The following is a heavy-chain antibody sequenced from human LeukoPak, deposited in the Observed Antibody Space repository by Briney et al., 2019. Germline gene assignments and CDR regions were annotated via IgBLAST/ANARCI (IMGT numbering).Heavy chain of an antibody. J-gene: IGHJ5*02. Sequence: SETLSLTCTVSGGSISSSSSSYSWGWIRQPPGKGLEWIGNIYYSGTTYYNPSLKSRVTISVDTSKNQFSLKLSSVTAADTAVYYCARHIITMVRGVIDWFDPWGQGTLVTVSS. D-gene: IGHD3-10*01. CDR2: IYYSGTT. V-gene: IGHV4-39*01. CDR1: GGSISSSSSSYS. CDR3: ARHIITMVRGVIDWFDP.